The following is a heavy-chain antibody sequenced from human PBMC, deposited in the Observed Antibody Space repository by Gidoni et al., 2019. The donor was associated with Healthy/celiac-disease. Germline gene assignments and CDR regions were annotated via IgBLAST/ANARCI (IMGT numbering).Heavy chain of an antibody. V-gene: IGHV3-23*01. CDR1: GVPFNNYA. CDR3: AKDPSLQDYSYGMDV. D-gene: IGHD4-4*01. J-gene: IGHJ6*02. Sequence: EVQLLESGGGLVQPGGSLRLSCAASGVPFNNYAMNWVRQAPGKGLGWVSGISGSGGSTYYADSVKGRFTISRDNSKNTLYLQMNSLRVEDTAVYYCAKDPSLQDYSYGMDVWGQGTTVTVSS. CDR2: ISGSGGST.